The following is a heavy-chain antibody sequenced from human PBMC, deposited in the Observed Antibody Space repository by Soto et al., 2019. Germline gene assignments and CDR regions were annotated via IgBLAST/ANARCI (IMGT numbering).Heavy chain of an antibody. J-gene: IGHJ4*02. D-gene: IGHD4-17*01. Sequence: EASVKVSCKASGGTFSSYAISWVRQAPGQGLEWMGGIIPIFGTANYAQKFQGRVTITADESTSTAYMELSSLRSEDTAVYYCAYGDYPNSFFDYWGQGTLVTVSS. CDR1: GGTFSSYA. CDR3: AYGDYPNSFFDY. CDR2: IIPIFGTA. V-gene: IGHV1-69*13.